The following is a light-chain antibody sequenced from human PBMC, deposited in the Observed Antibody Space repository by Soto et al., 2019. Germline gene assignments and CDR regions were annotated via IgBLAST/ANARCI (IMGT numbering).Light chain of an antibody. CDR3: QQTDTRPRT. CDR1: QSIASR. V-gene: IGKV1-39*01. Sequence: MTQSPLSLLVTTGEAASLSCRSSQSIASRLNGYQQKPGSAPKLLIYGAATLESGVPSRFSGSGSGTDFTLTVISLQVEDFATDYCQQTDTRPRTFGQGTKVDIK. CDR2: GAA. J-gene: IGKJ1*01.